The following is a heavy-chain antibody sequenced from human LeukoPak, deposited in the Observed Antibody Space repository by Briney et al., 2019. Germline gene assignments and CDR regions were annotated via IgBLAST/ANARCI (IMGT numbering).Heavy chain of an antibody. CDR1: GFTVSSNY. CDR3: AREIAVAGTDY. Sequence: GGSLRLSCAASGFTVSSNYMSWVRQAPGKGLEWVSVIYSGGSTYYADSVKGRFTISRDNSKNTLYLQMNSRRAEDTAVYYCAREIAVAGTDYWGQGTLVTVSS. D-gene: IGHD6-19*01. J-gene: IGHJ4*02. CDR2: IYSGGST. V-gene: IGHV3-66*02.